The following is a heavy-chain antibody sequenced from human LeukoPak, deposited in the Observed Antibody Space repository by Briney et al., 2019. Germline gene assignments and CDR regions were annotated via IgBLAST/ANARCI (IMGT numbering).Heavy chain of an antibody. CDR3: ATKIVGATRRDY. CDR1: GASISSSYG. J-gene: IGHJ4*02. V-gene: IGHV4-4*02. Sequence: SETLSLTCDVSGASISSSYGWSWVRQPPGKGLEWIGEISHSGGRTNYNPSLKSRVTFSVDKSKNQFSLNLSSVTAADTAVYYCATKIVGATRRDYWGQGTLVTVSS. D-gene: IGHD1-26*01. CDR2: ISHSGGRT.